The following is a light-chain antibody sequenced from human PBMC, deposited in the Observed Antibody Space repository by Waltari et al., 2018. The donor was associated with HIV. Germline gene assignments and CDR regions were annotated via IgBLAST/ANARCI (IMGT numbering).Light chain of an antibody. CDR3: QAWDNSTAV. Sequence: SYELTQPPSVSVSPGQTASITCSGDKLGDKYASWYQQKPGQSPVMVMYQDRERPSGIPERFSCSNSGNTATLTISGTQAMDEADYYCQAWDNSTAVFGGGTKVTVL. V-gene: IGLV3-1*01. CDR1: KLGDKY. J-gene: IGLJ2*01. CDR2: QDR.